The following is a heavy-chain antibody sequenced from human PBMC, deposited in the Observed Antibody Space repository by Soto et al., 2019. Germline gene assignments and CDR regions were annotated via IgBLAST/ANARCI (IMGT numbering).Heavy chain of an antibody. Sequence: ASVKVSCKASGYTFTGYYMHCVRQAPGQGLEWMGWINPNSGGTNYAQKFQGWVTMTRDTSISTAYMELSRLRSAADTAVYYCARARDDHNWNAPRHNNWFDPWGQGTLVKVSS. D-gene: IGHD1-20*01. CDR2: INPNSGGT. V-gene: IGHV1-2*04. CDR3: ARARDDHNWNAPRHNNWFDP. CDR1: GYTFTGYY. J-gene: IGHJ5*02.